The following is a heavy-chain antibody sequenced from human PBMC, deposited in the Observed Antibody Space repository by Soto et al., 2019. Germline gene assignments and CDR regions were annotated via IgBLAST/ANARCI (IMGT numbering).Heavy chain of an antibody. V-gene: IGHV3-23*01. CDR1: GFTFSSYA. CDR3: AKGPSYYYDSSGYVDFDY. CDR2: ISGSGGST. D-gene: IGHD3-22*01. Sequence: EVQLLESGGGLVQPGGSLRLSCAASGFTFSSYAMSWVRQAPGKGLEWVSAISGSGGSTYYADSVKGRFTISRDNSKNTRYLQMNSLRAEDTAVYYCAKGPSYYYDSSGYVDFDYWGQGTLVTVSS. J-gene: IGHJ4*02.